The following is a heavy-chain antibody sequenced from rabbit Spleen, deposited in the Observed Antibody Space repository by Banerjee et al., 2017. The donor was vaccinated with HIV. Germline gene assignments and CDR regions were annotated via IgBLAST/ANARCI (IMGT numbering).Heavy chain of an antibody. CDR3: ARDTSSSFSSYGMDL. Sequence: QEQLVASGGGLVKPGTSLTLTCTASGVSFSTNPYMCWVRQAPGKGLEWIACIDAGSSGFTYFASWAKGRFTCSKTSSTTVTLQMTSLTAADTATYFCARDTSSSFSSYGMDLWGQGTLVTVS. CDR1: GVSFSTNPY. D-gene: IGHD1-1*01. J-gene: IGHJ3*01. V-gene: IGHV1S45*01. CDR2: IDAGSSGFT.